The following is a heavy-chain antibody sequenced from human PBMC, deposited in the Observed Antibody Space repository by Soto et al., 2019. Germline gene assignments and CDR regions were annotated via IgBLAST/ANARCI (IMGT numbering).Heavy chain of an antibody. Sequence: SETLSLTCAVYGGSFSGYYWSWIRQPPGKGLEWIGEINHSGSTNYNPSLKSRVTISVDTSKNQFSLKLSSVTAADTAVYYCARGSTGSGSDYWGQGNLVTVSS. V-gene: IGHV4-34*01. J-gene: IGHJ4*02. CDR1: GGSFSGYY. CDR2: INHSGST. CDR3: ARGSTGSGSDY. D-gene: IGHD5-12*01.